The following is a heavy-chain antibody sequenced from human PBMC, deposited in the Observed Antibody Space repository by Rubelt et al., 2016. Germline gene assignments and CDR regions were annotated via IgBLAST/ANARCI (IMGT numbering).Heavy chain of an antibody. D-gene: IGHD3-3*01. J-gene: IGHJ6*02. Sequence: QVQLVESGGGVVQPGRSLRLSCAASGFTFSSYAMHWVRQAPGKGLEWVAVISYDGSNKYYADSVKGRGAGDTAWYYLARGDFWGGYSVEGISYGMDVWGQGTTVTVSS. CDR1: GFTFSSYA. CDR2: ISYDGSNK. CDR3: V. V-gene: IGHV3-30*04.